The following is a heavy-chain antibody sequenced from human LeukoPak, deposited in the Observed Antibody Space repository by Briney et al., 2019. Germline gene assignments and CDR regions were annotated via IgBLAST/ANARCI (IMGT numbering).Heavy chain of an antibody. Sequence: GGSLRLSCAASGFTFSSYSMNWVRQAPGKGLEWVSYISSSSSTIYYADSVKGRFTISRDNAKNSLYLQMNSLRAEDTAVYYCARDSFFGGYGDSPWYFDYWGQGTLVTVSS. CDR1: GFTFSSYS. CDR2: ISSSSSTI. V-gene: IGHV3-48*04. D-gene: IGHD4-17*01. J-gene: IGHJ4*02. CDR3: ARDSFFGGYGDSPWYFDY.